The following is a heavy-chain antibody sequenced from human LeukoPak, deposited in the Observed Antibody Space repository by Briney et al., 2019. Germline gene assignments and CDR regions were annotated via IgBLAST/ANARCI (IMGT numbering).Heavy chain of an antibody. J-gene: IGHJ4*02. Sequence: GGSLRLSCAASGFTFRSYAMSWVRQAPGKGLEWVSGISGSGGSTYYADSVKGRFTISRDNPKNTLYLQMNSLRAEDTAVYYCTNDPWDRAGDYWGQGTLVTVSS. D-gene: IGHD1-26*01. CDR3: TNDPWDRAGDY. V-gene: IGHV3-23*01. CDR2: ISGSGGST. CDR1: GFTFRSYA.